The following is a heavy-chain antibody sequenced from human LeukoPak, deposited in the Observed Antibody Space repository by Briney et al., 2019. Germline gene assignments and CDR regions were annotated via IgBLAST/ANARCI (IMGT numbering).Heavy chain of an antibody. V-gene: IGHV3-23*01. J-gene: IGHJ4*02. Sequence: GGSLRLSCAASGFTFSSYAMSWVRQAPGKGLEWVSSISGGGGTTYYADTVKGRFTISRDTSKNTLYLQMNSLRAEDTAVYYCAKDRTTPFNYWGQGTLVTVSS. CDR2: ISGGGGTT. CDR1: GFTFSSYA. CDR3: AKDRTTPFNY. D-gene: IGHD2/OR15-2a*01.